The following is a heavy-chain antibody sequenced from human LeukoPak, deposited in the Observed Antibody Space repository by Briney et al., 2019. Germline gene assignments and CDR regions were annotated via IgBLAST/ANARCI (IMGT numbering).Heavy chain of an antibody. D-gene: IGHD4-11*01. CDR1: GYTFTGYY. J-gene: IGHJ4*02. V-gene: IGHV1-69*13. CDR2: IIPIFGTA. CDR3: ARGDYSNYDIDY. Sequence: SVKVSCKASGYTFTGYYMHWVRQAPGQGLEWMGGIIPIFGTANYAQKFQGRVTITADESTSTAYMELSSLRSEDMAVYYCARGDYSNYDIDYWGQGTLVTVSS.